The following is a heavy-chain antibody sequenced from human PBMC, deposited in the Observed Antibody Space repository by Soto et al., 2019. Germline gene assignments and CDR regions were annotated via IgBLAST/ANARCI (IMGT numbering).Heavy chain of an antibody. D-gene: IGHD3-22*01. CDR2: IIPIFGTA. CDR3: ARDHSPSITMIVVGTLDY. V-gene: IGHV1-69*13. Sequence: SVKVSCKASGGTFSSYAMSWVLRARGQGLEWMGGIIPIFGTANYAQKFQGRVTITADESTSTAYMELSSLRSEDTAVYYCARDHSPSITMIVVGTLDYWGQGTLVTVSS. J-gene: IGHJ4*02. CDR1: GGTFSSYA.